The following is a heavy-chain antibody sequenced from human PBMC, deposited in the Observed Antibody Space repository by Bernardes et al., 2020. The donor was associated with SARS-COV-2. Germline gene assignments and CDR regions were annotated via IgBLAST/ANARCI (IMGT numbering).Heavy chain of an antibody. CDR3: ARGIYDYVWGSYRPLGMDV. CDR2: INPNSGGT. D-gene: IGHD3-16*02. CDR1: GYTFTGYY. J-gene: IGHJ6*02. Sequence: ASVKVSCKASGYTFTGYYMHWVRQAPGQGLEWMGWINPNSGGTNYAQKFQGWVTMTRDTSISTAYMELSRLRSDDTAVYYCARGIYDYVWGSYRPLGMDVWGQGTTVTDSS. V-gene: IGHV1-2*04.